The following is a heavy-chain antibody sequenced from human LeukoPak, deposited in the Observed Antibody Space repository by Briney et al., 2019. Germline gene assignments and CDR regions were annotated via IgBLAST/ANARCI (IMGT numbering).Heavy chain of an antibody. CDR2: IYYSGST. D-gene: IGHD1-26*01. CDR3: ARFIDWFDP. V-gene: IGHV4-59*01. J-gene: IGHJ5*02. CDR1: GGSISSYY. Sequence: PSETLSLTCTVSGGSISSYYWSWIRQPRGKGLEWIGYIYYSGSTNYNPSLKSRVTISVDTSKNQFSLKLSSVTAADTAVYYCARFIDWFDPWGQGTLVTVSS.